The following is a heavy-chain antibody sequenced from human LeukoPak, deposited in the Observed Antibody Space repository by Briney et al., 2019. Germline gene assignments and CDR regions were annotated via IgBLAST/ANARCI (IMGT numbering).Heavy chain of an antibody. J-gene: IGHJ5*02. Sequence: ASVKVSCKESGGTFSSYAISWVRQAPGQGLEWMGGIIPIFGTANYAQKFQGRVTITTDESTSTAYMERSSLRSEDTAVYYCARRYCTNGVCYTGHWFDPWGQGTLVTVSS. V-gene: IGHV1-69*05. CDR3: ARRYCTNGVCYTGHWFDP. CDR1: GGTFSSYA. CDR2: IIPIFGTA. D-gene: IGHD2-8*01.